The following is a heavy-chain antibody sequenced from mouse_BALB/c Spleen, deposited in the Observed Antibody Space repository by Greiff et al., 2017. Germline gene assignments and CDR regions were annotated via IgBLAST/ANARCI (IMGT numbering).Heavy chain of an antibody. V-gene: IGHV1-14*01. CDR3: ARRGGNWFAY. Sequence: EVQLQQSGPELVKPGASVKMSCKASGYTFTSYVMHWVKQKPGQGLEWIGYINPSTGYTEYNQKFKDKATLTADKSSSTAYMQLSSLTSEDSAVYYCARRGGNWFAYWGQGTLVTVSA. CDR1: GYTFTSYV. CDR2: INPSTGYT. J-gene: IGHJ3*01.